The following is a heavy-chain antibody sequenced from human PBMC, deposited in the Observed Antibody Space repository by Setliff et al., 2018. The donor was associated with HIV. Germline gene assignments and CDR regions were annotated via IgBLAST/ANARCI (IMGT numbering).Heavy chain of an antibody. D-gene: IGHD1-26*01. CDR1: GFSSNA. CDR3: ASRHLKVGDAFHI. Sequence: GGSLRLSCAASGFSSNAIYWVRQAPGKGLEWVTVISSDGGESHYADSVRGRFIISRDNSKSTVYLEMNSLTFDDTAMYYCASRHLKVGDAFHIWGQGTMVTVSS. V-gene: IGHV3-30*01. CDR2: ISSDGGES. J-gene: IGHJ3*02.